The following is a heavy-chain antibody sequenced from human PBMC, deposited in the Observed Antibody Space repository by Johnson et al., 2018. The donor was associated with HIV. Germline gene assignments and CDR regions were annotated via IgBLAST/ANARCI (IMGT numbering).Heavy chain of an antibody. CDR3: ARSKDCSGGSCPDAFDI. J-gene: IGHJ3*02. Sequence: HVQLVESGGGLVQPGGSLRLSCVASGFTFSDYYMTWVRQAPRKGLEWVSYISSSGSTIYSTDSVKGRFTISRDNAKNSLYLQMNSLRVEDTAVYYCARSKDCSGGSCPDAFDIWGQGTVVTVSS. D-gene: IGHD2-15*01. V-gene: IGHV3-11*04. CDR1: GFTFSDYY. CDR2: ISSSGSTI.